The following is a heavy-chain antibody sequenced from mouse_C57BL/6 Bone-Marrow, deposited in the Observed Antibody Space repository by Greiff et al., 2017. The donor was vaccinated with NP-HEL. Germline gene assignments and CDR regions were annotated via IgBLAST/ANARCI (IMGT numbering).Heavy chain of an antibody. J-gene: IGHJ4*01. D-gene: IGHD2-2*01. V-gene: IGHV1-76*01. Sequence: VQLQQSGAELVRPGASVKLSCKASGYTFTDYYINWVKQRPGQGLEWIARIYPGSGNTYYNEKFKGKATLTAEKSSSTAYMQLSSLTSEDSAVYFCAREGWLRRRGAMDYWGQGTSVTVSS. CDR3: AREGWLRRRGAMDY. CDR1: GYTFTDYY. CDR2: IYPGSGNT.